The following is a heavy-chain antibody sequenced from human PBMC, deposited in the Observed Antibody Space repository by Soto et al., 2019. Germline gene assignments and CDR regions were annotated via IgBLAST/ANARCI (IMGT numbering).Heavy chain of an antibody. CDR3: AKDRDSSGYPWDFDY. CDR1: GFTFSSYA. D-gene: IGHD3-22*01. CDR2: ISGSGGST. J-gene: IGHJ4*02. V-gene: IGHV3-23*01. Sequence: GGSLRLSCAASGFTFSSYAMGWVRQAPGKGLEWVSAISGSGGSTYYADSVKGRFTISRDNSKNTLYLQMNSLRAEDTAVYYCAKDRDSSGYPWDFDYWGQGTLVTVSS.